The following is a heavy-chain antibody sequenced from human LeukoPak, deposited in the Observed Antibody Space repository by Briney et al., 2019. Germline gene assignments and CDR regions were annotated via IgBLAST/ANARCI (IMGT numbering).Heavy chain of an antibody. J-gene: IGHJ6*03. V-gene: IGHV4-4*09. Sequence: SETLSLTCTVSGGSISSYYWSWIRQPPGKGLEWIGYTYTSGSTNYNPSLKSRVTISVDTSKNQFSLKLSSVTAADTAVYYCARHEYYYYMDVWGKGTTVTVSS. CDR1: GGSISSYY. CDR2: TYTSGST. CDR3: ARHEYYYYMDV.